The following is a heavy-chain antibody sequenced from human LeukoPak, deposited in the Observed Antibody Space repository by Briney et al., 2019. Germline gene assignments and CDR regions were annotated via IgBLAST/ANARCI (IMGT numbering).Heavy chain of an antibody. CDR3: ASGDYDILTCDY. CDR2: IYSGGIT. V-gene: IGHV3-66*01. CDR1: GFTVSSNY. D-gene: IGHD3-9*01. J-gene: IGHJ4*02. Sequence: PGGSLRLSCAASGFTVSSNYMSWVRQATRKGLEWVSVIYSGGITYYADSVKGRFTISRDNSKNTVYLQMNSLRAEDTAVYYCASGDYDILTCDYWGQGSLVTVSS.